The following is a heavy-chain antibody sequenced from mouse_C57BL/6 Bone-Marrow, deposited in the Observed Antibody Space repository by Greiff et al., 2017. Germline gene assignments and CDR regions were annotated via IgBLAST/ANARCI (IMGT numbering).Heavy chain of an antibody. Sequence: QVHVKQSGAELVKPGASVKMSCKASGYTFTTYPIEWMKQNHGKSLEWIGNFHPYNDDTKYNEKFKGKATLTVEKSSSTVYLELSRLTSDDSAVYYCAILWYYWYFDVWGTGTTVTVSS. D-gene: IGHD2-1*01. J-gene: IGHJ1*03. CDR3: AILWYYWYFDV. CDR1: GYTFTTYP. V-gene: IGHV1-47*01. CDR2: FHPYNDDT.